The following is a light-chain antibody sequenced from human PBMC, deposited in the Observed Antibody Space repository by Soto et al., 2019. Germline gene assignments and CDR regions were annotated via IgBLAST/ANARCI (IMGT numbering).Light chain of an antibody. J-gene: IGLJ1*01. CDR1: STDLGGYNH. V-gene: IGLV2-14*01. CDR2: EVT. Sequence: QSVLTQPPCVSRSPGQSITISCAGTSTDLGGYNHVSLYQQHPGKAPKVMLYEVTKRPSGVSNRFSGSKSGNTASLTISGLQAEDEADYYCASFSISSTLDVFGSGTKVTVL. CDR3: ASFSISSTLDV.